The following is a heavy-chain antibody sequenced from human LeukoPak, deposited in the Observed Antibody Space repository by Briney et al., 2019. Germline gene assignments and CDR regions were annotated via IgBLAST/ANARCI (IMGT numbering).Heavy chain of an antibody. J-gene: IGHJ3*02. V-gene: IGHV4-59*11. CDR3: ARLLDNDSSGDPDTFDM. Sequence: TASETLSLICTVSDGSISRHYWSWIRQPPGKGLEWIGYIYYSGRTKWNPSLQSRVTVSLDTSENNFSLKLTSVTAADTAVYYCARLLDNDSSGDPDTFDMWGQGTVVTVSS. CDR2: IYYSGRT. D-gene: IGHD3-22*01. CDR1: DGSISRHY.